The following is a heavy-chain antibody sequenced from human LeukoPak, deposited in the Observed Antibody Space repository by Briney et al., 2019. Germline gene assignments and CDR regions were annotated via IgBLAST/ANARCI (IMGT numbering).Heavy chain of an antibody. CDR2: INHSGST. J-gene: IGHJ4*02. CDR1: GGPISSNY. Sequence: SETLSLTCTVSGGPISSNYWSWIRQPPGKGLEWIGEINHSGSTSYNPSLKSRVTISVDTSKNQFSLKLSSVTAADTAVYYCASLLQWELQPHFDYWGQGTLVTVSS. CDR3: ASLLQWELQPHFDY. D-gene: IGHD1-26*01. V-gene: IGHV4-34*01.